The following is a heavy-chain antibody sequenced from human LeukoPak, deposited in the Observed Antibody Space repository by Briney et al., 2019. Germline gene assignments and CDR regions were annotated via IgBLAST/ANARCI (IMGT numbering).Heavy chain of an antibody. Sequence: SETLSLTCTVSGGSISSGGYYWSWIRQHPGKGLEWIGYIYYSGSTYYNPSLKSRVTISVDTSKNQFSLKLSSVTAADTAVYYCARWFGDHFDYWGQGTLVTVSS. V-gene: IGHV4-31*03. D-gene: IGHD3-10*01. CDR2: IYYSGST. J-gene: IGHJ4*02. CDR3: ARWFGDHFDY. CDR1: GGSISSGGYY.